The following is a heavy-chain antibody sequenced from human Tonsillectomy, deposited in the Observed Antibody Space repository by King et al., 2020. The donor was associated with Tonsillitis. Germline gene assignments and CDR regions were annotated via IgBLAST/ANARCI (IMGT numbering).Heavy chain of an antibody. CDR2: ISSSSSTI. CDR1: GFTFSSYS. J-gene: IGHJ6*02. Sequence: QLVQSGGGLVQPGGSLRLSCAASGFTFSSYSMNWVRQAPGKGLEWVSYISSSSSTIYYADSVKGRFTISRDNAKNSLYLQMNSLRDEDTAVYYCARDSVAEYCSGGYCCPYYYYYCMDVWGQGTTVTVSS. D-gene: IGHD2-15*01. V-gene: IGHV3-48*02. CDR3: ARDSVAEYCSGGYCCPYYYYYCMDV.